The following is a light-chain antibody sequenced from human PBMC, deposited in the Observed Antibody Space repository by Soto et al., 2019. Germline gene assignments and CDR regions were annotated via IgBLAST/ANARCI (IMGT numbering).Light chain of an antibody. CDR1: QSVTNRY. CDR3: QQYSSLPPT. CDR2: GIS. J-gene: IGKJ2*01. Sequence: ESVLTQSPGTLSLSPGERATLSCRASQSVTNRYFAWYQQRPGQAPRLLIYGISNRATGIPDRFSGSGCGTDFTLTISRLEPEDFVVYYCQQYSSLPPTFGQGTKLEVK. V-gene: IGKV3-20*01.